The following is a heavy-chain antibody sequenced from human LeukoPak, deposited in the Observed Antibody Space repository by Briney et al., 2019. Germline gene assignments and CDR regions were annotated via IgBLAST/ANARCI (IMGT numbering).Heavy chain of an antibody. D-gene: IGHD2-21*02. CDR1: GFTFSSYG. J-gene: IGHJ4*02. Sequence: GGSLRLSCAASGFTFSSYGMHWVRQAPGKGLEWVAVISYDGSNKYYADSVKGRFTISRDNSKNTLYLQMNSLRAEDTAVYYCAKLIVVVTAISMWGQGTLVTVSS. CDR2: ISYDGSNK. V-gene: IGHV3-30*18. CDR3: AKLIVVVTAISM.